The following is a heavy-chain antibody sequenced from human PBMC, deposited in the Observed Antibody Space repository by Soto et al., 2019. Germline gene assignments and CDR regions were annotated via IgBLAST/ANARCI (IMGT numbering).Heavy chain of an antibody. J-gene: IGHJ6*02. D-gene: IGHD4-17*01. CDR2: IWYDGSNK. CDR1: GFTFSSYG. CDR3: ARDFGTYGYYYYYGMDD. Sequence: PGGSLRLSCAASGFTFSSYGMHWVRQAPGKGLEWVAVIWYDGSNKYYADSVKGRFTISRDNSKNTLYLQMNSLRAEDTAVYYCARDFGTYGYYYYYGMDDWGQGTTVTVSS. V-gene: IGHV3-33*01.